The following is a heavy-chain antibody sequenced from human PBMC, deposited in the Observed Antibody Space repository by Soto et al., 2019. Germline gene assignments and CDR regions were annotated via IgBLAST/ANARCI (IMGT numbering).Heavy chain of an antibody. Sequence: PGGSLRLSCAASGFTFSSYAISWVRQAPGKGLEWVSAISGSGGSTYYADSVKGRFTISRDNSKNTLYLQMNSLRAEDTAVYYCAKDRRGYSYGWDDYWGQGTLVTVSS. D-gene: IGHD5-18*01. CDR3: AKDRRGYSYGWDDY. V-gene: IGHV3-23*01. CDR2: ISGSGGST. J-gene: IGHJ4*02. CDR1: GFTFSSYA.